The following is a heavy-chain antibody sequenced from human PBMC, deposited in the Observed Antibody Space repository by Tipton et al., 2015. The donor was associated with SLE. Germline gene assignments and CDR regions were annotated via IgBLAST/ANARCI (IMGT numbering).Heavy chain of an antibody. Sequence: LRLSCTVSGGSISSSSYYWGWIRQPPGKGLEWIGEINHSGSTNYNPSLKSRVTISVDTSKNQFSLKLDSVTAADTAVYYCARGEGYYGSGSYQGWFDPWGQGTLVTVSS. D-gene: IGHD3-10*01. J-gene: IGHJ5*02. V-gene: IGHV4-39*07. CDR2: INHSGST. CDR3: ARGEGYYGSGSYQGWFDP. CDR1: GGSISSSSYY.